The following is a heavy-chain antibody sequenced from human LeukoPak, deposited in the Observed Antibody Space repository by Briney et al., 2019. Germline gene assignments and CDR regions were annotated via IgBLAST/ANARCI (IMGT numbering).Heavy chain of an antibody. J-gene: IGHJ4*02. CDR3: ATDSRFDWSFDY. Sequence: GASVKVSCKVSGYTLTELSMHWVRQAPGKGLEWMGGFDPEDGETIYAQKFQGRVTMTEDTSTDTAYMELSSLRSEDTAVYYCATDSRFDWSFDYWGQGTLVTVSS. V-gene: IGHV1-24*01. CDR2: FDPEDGET. CDR1: GYTLTELS. D-gene: IGHD3-9*01.